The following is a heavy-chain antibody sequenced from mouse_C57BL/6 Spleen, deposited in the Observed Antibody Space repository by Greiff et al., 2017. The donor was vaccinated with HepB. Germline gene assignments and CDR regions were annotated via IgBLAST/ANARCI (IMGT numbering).Heavy chain of an antibody. V-gene: IGHV1-69*01. CDR2: IDPSDSYT. Sequence: QVQLQQPGAELVMPGASVKLSCKASGYTFTSYWMHWVKQRPGQGLEWIGEIDPSDSYTNYNQKFKGKSTLTVDKSSSTAYMQLSSLTSEDSAVYYCARRLTGRGGFDYWGQGTTLTVSS. J-gene: IGHJ2*01. CDR3: ARRLTGRGGFDY. D-gene: IGHD4-1*01. CDR1: GYTFTSYW.